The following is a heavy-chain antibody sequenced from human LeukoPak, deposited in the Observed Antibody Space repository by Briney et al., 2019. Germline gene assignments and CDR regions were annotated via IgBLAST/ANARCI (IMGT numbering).Heavy chain of an antibody. CDR2: MSFDEFSK. CDR3: AREGHTSGYCGCFDN. V-gene: IGHV3-30*03. CDR1: RFTFSNSI. Sequence: GGSLRLSCASSRFTFSNSIFHWVRQPPGKGLEWVAAMSFDEFSKYYADSVKGRFTISRDDSRSAVDLQLSSLRPDDTAVYYCAREGHTSGYCGCFDNWGQGTAVAVSS. D-gene: IGHD3-22*01. J-gene: IGHJ3*02.